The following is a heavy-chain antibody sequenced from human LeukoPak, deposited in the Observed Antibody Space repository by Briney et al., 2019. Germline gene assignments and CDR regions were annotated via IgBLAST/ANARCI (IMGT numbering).Heavy chain of an antibody. J-gene: IGHJ4*02. CDR2: IYYSGST. CDR1: GGSISSSSYY. CDR3: ARHLTSHDY. Sequence: SETLSLTCTVSGGSISSSSYYWGWIRQPPGKGLEWIGSIYYSGSTYYNPSLKSRVTISVDTSKNQFSLKLSSVTAADTAVYYCARHLTSHDYWGQGTLVTVSS. D-gene: IGHD6-6*01. V-gene: IGHV4-39*01.